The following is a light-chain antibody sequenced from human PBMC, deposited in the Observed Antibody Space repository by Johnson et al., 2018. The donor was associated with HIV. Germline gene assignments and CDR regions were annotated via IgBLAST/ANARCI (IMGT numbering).Light chain of an antibody. CDR1: SSDMGNYA. Sequence: QSVLTQPPSVSAAPGQKVTISCSGSSSDMGNYAVSWYQQLPGTAPKLLIYENNKRPSGIPDRFSGSKSGTSATLGITGLQTGDEADYYCGTWDSSLSASYGFGTETKVTVL. CDR3: GTWDSSLSASYG. CDR2: ENN. V-gene: IGLV1-51*02. J-gene: IGLJ1*01.